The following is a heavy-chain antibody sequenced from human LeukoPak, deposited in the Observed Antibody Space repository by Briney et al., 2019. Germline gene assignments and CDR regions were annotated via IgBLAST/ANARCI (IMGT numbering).Heavy chain of an antibody. J-gene: IGHJ2*01. V-gene: IGHV4-39*07. D-gene: IGHD2-2*03. Sequence: SETLSLTCTVSGGSINSSSYYWGWIRQPPGKGLEWIGSVYYSGSTHYNPSLKSQVTISVDTSKNQFSLKLSSVTAADTAVYYCARELDRYWYFDLWGRGTLVTVSS. CDR3: ARELDRYWYFDL. CDR1: GGSINSSSYY. CDR2: VYYSGST.